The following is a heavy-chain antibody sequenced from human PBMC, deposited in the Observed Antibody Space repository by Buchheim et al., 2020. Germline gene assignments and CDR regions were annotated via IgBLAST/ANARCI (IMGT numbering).Heavy chain of an antibody. CDR2: INPSGGST. D-gene: IGHD3-9*01. Sequence: QVQLVQSGAEVKKPGASVKVSCKASGYTFTSYYMHWVRQAPGQGLEWMGIINPSGGSTSYAQKFQGRVTMTRDTSTSTVYMELSSLRSEDTAVYYCARDIRSVLRYFDWLLQELYYYGMDVWGQGTT. J-gene: IGHJ6*02. CDR3: ARDIRSVLRYFDWLLQELYYYGMDV. V-gene: IGHV1-46*01. CDR1: GYTFTSYY.